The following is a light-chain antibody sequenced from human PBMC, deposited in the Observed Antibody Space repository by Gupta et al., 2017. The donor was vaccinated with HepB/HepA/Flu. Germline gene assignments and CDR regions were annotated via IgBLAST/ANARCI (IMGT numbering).Light chain of an antibody. CDR3: QQLSNGTPVPT. J-gene: IGKJ4*01. CDR2: DAS. Sequence: IVLTQSPATLSLSPGERATLSCRASQSVSRYLDWYQKKPGQAPRLLIYDASNRANVSPASCSGSGDGTDVNITIISREPEDFEVYYCQQLSNGTPVPTFGGGTKVEIK. V-gene: IGKV3-11*01. CDR1: QSVSRY.